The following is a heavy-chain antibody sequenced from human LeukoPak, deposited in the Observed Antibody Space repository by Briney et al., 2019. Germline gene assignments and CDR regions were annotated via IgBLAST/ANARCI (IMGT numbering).Heavy chain of an antibody. J-gene: IGHJ4*02. CDR2: IDSSSTTI. D-gene: IGHD1-26*01. V-gene: IGHV3-48*04. CDR3: ARDPEYSGSYHPVDY. CDR1: GFTLSNYR. Sequence: GGSLRLSCAASGFTLSNYRMNWVRQAPGKGLEWVSHIDSSSTTIYYADSVKGRFTISRDNAKNSLYLQMNSLRAEDTAVYYCARDPEYSGSYHPVDYWGQGTLVTVSS.